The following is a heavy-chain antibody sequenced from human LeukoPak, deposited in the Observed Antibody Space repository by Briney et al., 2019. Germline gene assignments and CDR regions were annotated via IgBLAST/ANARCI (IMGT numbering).Heavy chain of an antibody. V-gene: IGHV3-43*02. CDR2: ISGSADTK. J-gene: IGHJ5*02. CDR1: GFTIDAYA. D-gene: IGHD2/OR15-2a*01. CDR3: VKDGGNTYNWFDT. Sequence: PGGSLRLSCAASGFTIDAYAMHWVRQAPGRGLEWVSLISGSADTKYYSDSVKGRFTISRDNTKNSLFLQMNSLRTEDTAWYYCVKDGGNTYNWFDTWGQGSLVTVSS.